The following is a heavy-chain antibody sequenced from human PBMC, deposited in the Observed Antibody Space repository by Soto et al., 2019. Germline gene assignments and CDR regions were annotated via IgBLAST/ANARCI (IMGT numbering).Heavy chain of an antibody. CDR2: IYHTGNA. V-gene: IGHV4-39*07. D-gene: IGHD3-3*01. Sequence: SETLSLTCGVSGDSISNSRFYWAWIRQPPGEGLEWIGSIYHTGNAYYNPSLKSRVTISVDTSKNQFSLKLSSVTAADTAVYYCARDRTYDFWSGYSPGMDVWGQGTTVTVSS. CDR3: ARDRTYDFWSGYSPGMDV. CDR1: GDSISNSRFY. J-gene: IGHJ6*02.